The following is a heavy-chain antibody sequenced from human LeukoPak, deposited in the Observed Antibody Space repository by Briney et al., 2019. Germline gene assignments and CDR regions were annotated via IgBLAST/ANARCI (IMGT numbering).Heavy chain of an antibody. CDR1: GVPFTSYA. CDR2: MSCGGDSD. D-gene: IGHD3-22*01. CDR3: TKDGSYAGENDNRGFLID. V-gene: IGHV3-23*01. Sequence: GGALVPSFSAAGVPFTSYAMRWGRQTPGKGGEWVSVMSCGGDSDYYAASVKGRFTTSRDRTTNTLYSQMNSLRADDTAIYYCTKDGSYAGENDNRGFLIDWGQGTLVTVSS. J-gene: IGHJ4*02.